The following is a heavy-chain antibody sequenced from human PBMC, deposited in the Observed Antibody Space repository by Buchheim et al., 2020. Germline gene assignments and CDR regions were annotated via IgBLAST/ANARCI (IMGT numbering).Heavy chain of an antibody. CDR2: IYYSGST. V-gene: IGHV4-59*06. CDR1: GGSISSYY. J-gene: IGHJ5*02. Sequence: QVQLQESGPGLVKPSETLSLTCTVSGGSISSYYWSWIRQHPGKGLEWIGYIYYSGSTYYNPSPKSRVTISVDTSKNQFSLKLSSVTAADTAVYYCARVVMGITMVRGRNWFDPWGQGTL. CDR3: ARVVMGITMVRGRNWFDP. D-gene: IGHD3-10*01.